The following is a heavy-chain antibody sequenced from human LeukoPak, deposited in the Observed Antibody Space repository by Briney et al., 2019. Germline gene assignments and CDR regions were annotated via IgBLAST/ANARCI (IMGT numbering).Heavy chain of an antibody. V-gene: IGHV3-66*01. D-gene: IGHD3-10*01. CDR1: GFTVSSNY. CDR3: ARVGVTYYYGSGSRPPRYYYYYMDV. J-gene: IGHJ6*03. CDR2: IYSGGST. Sequence: GGSLRLSCAASGFTVSSNYMSWVRQAPGKGLEWVSVIYSGGSTYYADSVKGRFTISRDNSKNTLYLQMNSLRAEDTAVYYCARVGVTYYYGSGSRPPRYYYYYMDVWGKGTTVTISS.